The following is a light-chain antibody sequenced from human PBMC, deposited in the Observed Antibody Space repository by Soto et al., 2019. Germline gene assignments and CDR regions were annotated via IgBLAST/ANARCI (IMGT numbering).Light chain of an antibody. CDR3: QSYDNSLSVRV. V-gene: IGLV1-40*01. Sequence: QSVLTQPPSVSGAPGQRGTISCTGSNSNIGAGYDVHWYQQLPGTAPKLLIYANTNRPSGVPDRISGSKSGTSASLAITGLQAVDEADYYCQSYDNSLSVRVFGTGTKLTVL. CDR2: ANT. J-gene: IGLJ1*01. CDR1: NSNIGAGYD.